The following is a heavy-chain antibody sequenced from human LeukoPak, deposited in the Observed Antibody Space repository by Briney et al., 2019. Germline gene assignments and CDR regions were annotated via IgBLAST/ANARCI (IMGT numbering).Heavy chain of an antibody. CDR1: GFTFSSYW. J-gene: IGHJ4*02. CDR3: ARDYSSSGDYFDY. Sequence: SGGSLRLSCAPSGFTFSSYWMYWVRQAPGRGLVWFSRINSDGSSTNYADSVKGRFTISRDNAKNTLYLQMNSLRAEDTAVYYRARDYSSSGDYFDYWGQGTLVTVSS. CDR2: INSDGSST. D-gene: IGHD6-13*01. V-gene: IGHV3-74*01.